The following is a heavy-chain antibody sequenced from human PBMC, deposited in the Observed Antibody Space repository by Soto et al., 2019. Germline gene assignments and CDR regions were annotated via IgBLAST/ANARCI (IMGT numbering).Heavy chain of an antibody. CDR2: ISAYNGDT. V-gene: IGHV1-18*01. Sequence: AXVXVSCKQSVYTFXRQGITLGRWAPCRGIEWMGWISAYNGDTKYAQRVQDRVSMTTDTSTATAYIELRSLRFEDTAIYSCARTHWQPDYLEGFYFWGQGTPGTVS. CDR1: VYTFXRQG. J-gene: IGHJ4*02. CDR3: ARTHWQPDYLEGFYF. D-gene: IGHD1-1*01.